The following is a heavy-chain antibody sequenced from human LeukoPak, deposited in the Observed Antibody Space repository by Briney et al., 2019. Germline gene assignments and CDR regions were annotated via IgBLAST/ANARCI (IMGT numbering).Heavy chain of an antibody. D-gene: IGHD3-22*01. CDR2: INPNLGGT. Sequence: ASVKVSCKASGYTFTGYYMRWVRQAPGQGLEWMGWINPNLGGTNYAQKFQGRVTMTGDTSMSTAYRELSRLRSDDAAVYYCASITMPVVVTAVAFDIWGQGTMLTVSS. CDR3: ASITMPVVVTAVAFDI. V-gene: IGHV1-2*02. J-gene: IGHJ3*02. CDR1: GYTFTGYY.